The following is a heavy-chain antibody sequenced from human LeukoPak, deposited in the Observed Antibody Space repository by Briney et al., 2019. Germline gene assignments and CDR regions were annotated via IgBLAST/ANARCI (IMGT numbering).Heavy chain of an antibody. CDR3: AKYYDILTGSAGFDY. Sequence: GGSLRLSCAASGFTFSSYAMGWVRQAPGKGLEWVSAISGSGGSTYYADSVKGRFTISRDNSKNTLYLQMNSLRAEDTAVYYCAKYYDILTGSAGFDYWGQGTLVTVSS. D-gene: IGHD3-9*01. CDR2: ISGSGGST. V-gene: IGHV3-23*01. J-gene: IGHJ4*02. CDR1: GFTFSSYA.